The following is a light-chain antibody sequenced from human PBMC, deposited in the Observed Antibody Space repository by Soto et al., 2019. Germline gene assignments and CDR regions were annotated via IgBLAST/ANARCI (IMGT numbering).Light chain of an antibody. J-gene: IGKJ4*01. CDR3: QQRSNWPLT. CDR1: QSVSSY. Sequence: ELVLTQSPATLSLSPGERATLSCRASQSVSSYLAWYQHKPGQAPRLLIYDASNRATGIPARFSGSGSGTDFTLTISSLEPEDVAVYYCQQRSNWPLTFGGGTKVDIK. V-gene: IGKV3-11*01. CDR2: DAS.